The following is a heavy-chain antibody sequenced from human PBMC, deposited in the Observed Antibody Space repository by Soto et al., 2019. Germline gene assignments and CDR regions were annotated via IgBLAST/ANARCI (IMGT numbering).Heavy chain of an antibody. D-gene: IGHD6-13*01. CDR2: INHSGRT. J-gene: IGHJ4*02. CDR1: GGSISGHY. CDR3: ARGNIAAALVY. V-gene: IGHV4-34*01. Sequence: SETLSLTCAVYGGSISGHYWNWIRQPPGKGLEWIGEINHSGRTNYNPSLKGRVTISVDTSKNQFSLNLGSVTAADTAVYFCARGNIAAALVYWGQGTLVTVSS.